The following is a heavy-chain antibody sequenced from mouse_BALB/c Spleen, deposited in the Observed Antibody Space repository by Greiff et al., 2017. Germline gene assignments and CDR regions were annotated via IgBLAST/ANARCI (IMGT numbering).Heavy chain of an antibody. CDR2: ISYSGST. CDR3: ARENYYYGSHWYFDV. D-gene: IGHD1-1*01. V-gene: IGHV3-2*02. CDR1: GYSITSDYA. J-gene: IGHJ1*01. Sequence: EVKLMESGPGLVKPSQSLSLTCTVTGYSITSDYAWNWIRQFPGNKLEWMGYISYSGSTSYNPSLKSRISITRDTSKNQFFLQLNSVTTEDTATYYCARENYYYGSHWYFDVWGAGTTVTVSS.